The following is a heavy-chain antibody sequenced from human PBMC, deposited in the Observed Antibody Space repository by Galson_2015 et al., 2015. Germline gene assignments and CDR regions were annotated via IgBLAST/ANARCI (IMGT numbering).Heavy chain of an antibody. D-gene: IGHD1-14*01. Sequence: SVKVSCKVSGYTLTELSMHWVRQAPGKGLEWMGGFDPEDGETIYAQKFQGRVTMTEDTSTDTAYMELSSLRSEDTAVYYCATYIPRGYYYYYMDVWGKGTTVTVSS. CDR1: GYTLTELS. J-gene: IGHJ6*03. CDR3: ATYIPRGYYYYYMDV. V-gene: IGHV1-24*01. CDR2: FDPEDGET.